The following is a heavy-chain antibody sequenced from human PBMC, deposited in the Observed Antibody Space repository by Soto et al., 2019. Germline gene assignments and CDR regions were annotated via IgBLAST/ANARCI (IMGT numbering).Heavy chain of an antibody. V-gene: IGHV1-8*01. D-gene: IGHD6-19*01. CDR3: ARGVVAVAGTEY. CDR2: MNTKSGNA. J-gene: IGHJ4*02. Sequence: ASVKGCCYASGYTFTSYDINWVRQATGQGLDGMGWMNTKSGNAGYAQKFQGRVNRTRNTTISPDYMELRSLRSEDTAVYYYARGVVAVAGTEYGGQGTMVTVSS. CDR1: GYTFTSYD.